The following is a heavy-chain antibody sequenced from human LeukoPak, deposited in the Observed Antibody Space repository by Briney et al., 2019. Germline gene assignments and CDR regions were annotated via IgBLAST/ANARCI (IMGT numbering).Heavy chain of an antibody. D-gene: IGHD3-10*01. CDR3: AKTSVVGLWFGELP. V-gene: IGHV3-23*01. CDR2: ISGSGDST. CDR1: GFTFSSYA. Sequence: PGGSLRLSCAASGFTFSSYAMSWVRQAPGKGLEWVSAISGSGDSTYYADSVKGRFTISRDNSKNTLYLQMNSLRAEDTAVYYCAKTSVVGLWFGELPWGQGTLVTVSS. J-gene: IGHJ5*02.